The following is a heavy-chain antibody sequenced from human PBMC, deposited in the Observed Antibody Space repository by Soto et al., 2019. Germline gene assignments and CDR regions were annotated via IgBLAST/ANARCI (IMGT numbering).Heavy chain of an antibody. D-gene: IGHD3-3*01. V-gene: IGHV1-18*01. J-gene: IGHJ5*02. CDR2: ISAYNGNT. Sequence: ASVKVSCKASGYTFTSFGISWVRQAPGQGLEWIGWISAYNGNTNYAQKLQGRVTMTTDTSTGTAYMELRSLRTDDTAVYYCAREPYGGVVGIFLSHWFDPWGQGTLVTVSS. CDR1: GYTFTSFG. CDR3: AREPYGGVVGIFLSHWFDP.